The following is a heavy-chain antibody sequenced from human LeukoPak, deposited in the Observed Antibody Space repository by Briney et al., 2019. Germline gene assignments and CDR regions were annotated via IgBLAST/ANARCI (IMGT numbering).Heavy chain of an antibody. J-gene: IGHJ4*02. CDR2: INAGNGNT. CDR3: ARDDSGLLTYDY. V-gene: IGHV1-3*01. CDR1: GYTFTSYA. Sequence: ASVKVSCKASGYTFTSYAMHWVRQAPGQRLEWMGWINAGNGNTKYSQKFQGRVTITRDASASTAYMELSSLRSEDTAVYYCARDDSGLLTYDYWGQGTLVTVSS. D-gene: IGHD1-26*01.